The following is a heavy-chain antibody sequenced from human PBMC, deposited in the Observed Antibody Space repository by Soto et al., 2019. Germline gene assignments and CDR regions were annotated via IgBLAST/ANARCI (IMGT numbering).Heavy chain of an antibody. Sequence: QVQLVQSGAEEKKPGASVKVSCKASGYTFTSYAMHWVRQAPGQRLEWMGWINAGNGNTKYSQKFQGRVTITRDTAASTAYMELSCVRSEDTAVYYCARGSGYYYGDDYWGQGTLVTVSS. CDR3: ARGSGYYYGDDY. CDR2: INAGNGNT. D-gene: IGHD3-22*01. CDR1: GYTFTSYA. V-gene: IGHV1-3*05. J-gene: IGHJ4*02.